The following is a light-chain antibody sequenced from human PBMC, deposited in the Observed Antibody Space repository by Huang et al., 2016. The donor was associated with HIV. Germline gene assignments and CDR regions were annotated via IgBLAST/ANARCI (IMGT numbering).Light chain of an antibody. CDR3: QQYGGSPRT. J-gene: IGKJ2*01. CDR1: QSVTNNY. Sequence: EIVLTQSPGTLSLSPGERATLSCRASQSVTNNYLAWYQQKPGQAPSLVIYGASSRATGIPDRVSGSGSGTDFTLTISRLEPDDFVVYYCQQYGGSPRTFGQGTKLEIK. CDR2: GAS. V-gene: IGKV3-20*01.